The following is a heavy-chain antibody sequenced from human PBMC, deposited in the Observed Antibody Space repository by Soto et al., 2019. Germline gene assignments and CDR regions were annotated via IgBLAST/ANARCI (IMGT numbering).Heavy chain of an antibody. J-gene: IGHJ4*02. CDR1: GFSITSYA. V-gene: IGHV3-30-3*01. Sequence: QVQLVQSGGGVVQPGRSLTLSCAASGFSITSYAMHWVRQAPGKGLEWVADISFDGSNKFYADSVKGRFTISRDNYKNTLYLKMNSPRAEDTAVYYCARDSPVDIVATASFDYWGQGTLVTVSS. CDR2: ISFDGSNK. CDR3: ARDSPVDIVATASFDY. D-gene: IGHD5-12*01.